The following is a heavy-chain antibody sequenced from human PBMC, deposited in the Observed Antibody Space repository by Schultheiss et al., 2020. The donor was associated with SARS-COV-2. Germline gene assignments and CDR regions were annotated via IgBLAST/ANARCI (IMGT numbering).Heavy chain of an antibody. J-gene: IGHJ4*02. CDR1: VGSISSGGYY. V-gene: IGHV4-31*03. D-gene: IGHD1-26*01. Sequence: SETLSLTCTVSVGSISSGGYYWSWIRQHPGKGLEWIGYIYYSGSTYYNPSLNSRVTISVDTSKNQFSLKLSSVTAADTAVYYCAREDVVGATHYWGQGTLVTVSS. CDR2: IYYSGST. CDR3: AREDVVGATHY.